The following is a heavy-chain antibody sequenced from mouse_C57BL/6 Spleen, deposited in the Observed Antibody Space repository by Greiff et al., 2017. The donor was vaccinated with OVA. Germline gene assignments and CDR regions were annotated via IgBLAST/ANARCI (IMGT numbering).Heavy chain of an antibody. Sequence: EVKLVESEGGLVQPGSSMKLSCTASGFTFSDYYMAWVRQVPEKGLEWVANINYDGSSTYYLDSLKSRFIISRDNAKNILYLQMSSLKSEDTATYYCARDHSNGYYFDYWGQGTTLTVSS. CDR1: GFTFSDYY. V-gene: IGHV5-16*01. J-gene: IGHJ2*01. CDR2: INYDGSST. D-gene: IGHD2-5*01. CDR3: ARDHSNGYYFDY.